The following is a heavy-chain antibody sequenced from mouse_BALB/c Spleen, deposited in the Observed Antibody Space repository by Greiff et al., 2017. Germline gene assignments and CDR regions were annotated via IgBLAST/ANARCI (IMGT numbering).Heavy chain of an antibody. V-gene: IGHV2-6-7*01. D-gene: IGHD2-4*01. CDR1: GFSLTGYG. CDR3: ARGGMIIPMDY. J-gene: IGHJ4*01. Sequence: VNVVESGPGLVAPSQSLSITCTVSGFSLTGYGVNWVRQPPGKGLEWLGMIWGDGSTDYNSALKSRLSISKDNSKSQVFLKMNSLQTDDTARYYCARGGMIIPMDYWGQGTSVTVSS. CDR2: IWGDGST.